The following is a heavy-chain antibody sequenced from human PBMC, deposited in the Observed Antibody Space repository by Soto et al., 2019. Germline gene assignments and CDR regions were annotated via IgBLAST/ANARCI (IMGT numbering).Heavy chain of an antibody. V-gene: IGHV3-48*02. D-gene: IGHD3-16*02. CDR3: ARSYRYTTTAPFDLDF. J-gene: IGHJ4*02. Sequence: GGSLRLSCAASGFIFSSYSMSWVRQTPGKGLEWISYISNGSSNIYYADSVQGRFTISRDNARDSLYLQMNILRDEDTAVYYCARSYRYTTTAPFDLDFWGQGTLVTVSS. CDR1: GFIFSSYS. CDR2: ISNGSSNI.